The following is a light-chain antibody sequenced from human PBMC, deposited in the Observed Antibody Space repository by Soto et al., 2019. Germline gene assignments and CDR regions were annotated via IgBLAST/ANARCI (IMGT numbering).Light chain of an antibody. Sequence: DIQMTQSPSTLSASVGDRVTITCRASQSISSWLAWYQQKPGKDPKLLIHEASRLESGVPSRIIGSESGTEFTLTISGLHAEDFAIYSCQQYTNFPLTFGGGTKVAIK. CDR2: EAS. V-gene: IGKV1-5*01. J-gene: IGKJ4*01. CDR3: QQYTNFPLT. CDR1: QSISSW.